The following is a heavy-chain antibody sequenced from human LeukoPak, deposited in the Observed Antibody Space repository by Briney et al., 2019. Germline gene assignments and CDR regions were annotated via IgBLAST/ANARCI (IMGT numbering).Heavy chain of an antibody. CDR1: GYTFTGYY. Sequence: GASVKVSCKASGYTFTGYYIHWVRQAPGQGLEWMGRIIPILGIANYAQKFQGRVTITADKSTSTAYMELSSLRSEDTAVYYCAREARADTAMVKTVDYWGQGTLVTVSS. CDR2: IIPILGIA. D-gene: IGHD5-18*01. V-gene: IGHV1-69*04. CDR3: AREARADTAMVKTVDY. J-gene: IGHJ4*02.